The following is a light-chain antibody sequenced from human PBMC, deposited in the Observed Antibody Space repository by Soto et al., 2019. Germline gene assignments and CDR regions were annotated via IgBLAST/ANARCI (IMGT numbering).Light chain of an antibody. J-gene: IGLJ3*02. Sequence: QTVVTQEPSLTVSPGGTVTLTCALTTGAVTSDYYPNWFQRKPGQALRTLIYRTNNKHSGTPARFSGSLLGGKAALTLSGVQPEDEADYYCVLLCSGEWVFGGGTKVTVL. CDR3: VLLCSGEWV. CDR2: RTN. CDR1: TGAVTSDYY. V-gene: IGLV7-43*01.